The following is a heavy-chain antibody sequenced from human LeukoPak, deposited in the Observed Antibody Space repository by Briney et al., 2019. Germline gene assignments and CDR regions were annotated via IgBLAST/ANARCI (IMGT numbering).Heavy chain of an antibody. CDR1: GYTFTGYY. J-gene: IGHJ4*02. Sequence: ASVKVSCKASGYTFTGYYMHWVRQAPGQGLEWMGWINPNSGGTNYAQEFQGRVTMTRDTSISTAYMELSRLRSDDTAVYYCARTYDFWSGYYEYYFDYWGQGTLVTVSS. V-gene: IGHV1-2*02. CDR2: INPNSGGT. D-gene: IGHD3-3*01. CDR3: ARTYDFWSGYYEYYFDY.